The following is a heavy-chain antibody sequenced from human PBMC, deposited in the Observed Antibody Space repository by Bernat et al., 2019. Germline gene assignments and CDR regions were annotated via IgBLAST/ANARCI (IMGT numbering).Heavy chain of an antibody. D-gene: IGHD5-24*01. J-gene: IGHJ4*02. CDR2: IYYSGST. CDR1: GGSINSYY. V-gene: IGHV4-59*08. Sequence: QVQLQESGPGLVKPSETLSLTCTVSGGSINSYYWSWIRQPPGKGLEWIGYIYYSGSTNYNPSLKSRVTISVDTSKNQFSLKLSSVTAADTAVYYCARRGRDGYNSLFDYWGQGTLVTVSS. CDR3: ARRGRDGYNSLFDY.